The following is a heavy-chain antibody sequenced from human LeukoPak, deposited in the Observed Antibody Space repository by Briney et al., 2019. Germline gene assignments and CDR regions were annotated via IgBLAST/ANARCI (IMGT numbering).Heavy chain of an antibody. CDR3: ARVGGSGSYLYYYYGMDV. Sequence: GASVKVSFKASGYTFTSYDINWVRQATGQGLEWMGWMNPNSGNTGYAQKFQGRVTMTRNTSISTAYMELSSLRSEDTAVYYCARVGGSGSYLYYYYGMDVWGQGTTVTVSS. CDR1: GYTFTSYD. D-gene: IGHD3-10*01. V-gene: IGHV1-8*01. J-gene: IGHJ6*02. CDR2: MNPNSGNT.